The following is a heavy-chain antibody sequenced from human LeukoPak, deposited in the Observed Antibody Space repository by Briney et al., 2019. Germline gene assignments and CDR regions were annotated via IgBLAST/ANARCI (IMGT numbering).Heavy chain of an antibody. CDR2: IKEGGSEK. J-gene: IGHJ6*03. V-gene: IGHV3-7*01. CDR3: ARGVRGYCSRISCWGGGYYYYMDV. D-gene: IGHD2-2*01. Sequence: PGGSLRLSCAASGFIFNTYWMTWVRQAPGKGLEWVANIKEGGSEKYYVDSVKGRFTISRDNAKNSLHLQMNSLRVEDTAVYYCARGVRGYCSRISCWGGGYYYYMDVWGKGTTVTVSS. CDR1: GFIFNTYW.